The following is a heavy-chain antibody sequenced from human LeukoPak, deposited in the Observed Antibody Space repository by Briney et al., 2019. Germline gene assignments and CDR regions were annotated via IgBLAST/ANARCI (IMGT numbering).Heavy chain of an antibody. CDR2: ISSSSSTI. CDR3: ARHSYGDYVQDV. J-gene: IGHJ6*02. Sequence: GGSLRLSCAASGFTFSSYSMNWVRQAPGKGLEWVSYISSSSSTIYYADSVKGRFTISRDYAKNSLYLQMNSLRAEDTAVYYCARHSYGDYVQDVWGQGTTVTVSS. D-gene: IGHD4-17*01. CDR1: GFTFSSYS. V-gene: IGHV3-48*01.